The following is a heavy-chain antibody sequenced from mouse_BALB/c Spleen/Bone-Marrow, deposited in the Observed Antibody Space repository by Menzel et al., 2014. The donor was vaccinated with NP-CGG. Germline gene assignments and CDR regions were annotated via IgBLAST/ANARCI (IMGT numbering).Heavy chain of an antibody. CDR3: ARDTNYGSFYWYFDV. D-gene: IGHD1-1*01. CDR2: IRNKANGYTT. Sequence: EVQLQESGGGLVQPGGSLRLSCATSGFTFTDYYMSWVRQPPGKALEWLGFIRNKANGYTTEYSASVKGRFTISGDNSQSILYLQMNTLRAEDSATYYCARDTNYGSFYWYFDVWGAGTTVTVSS. CDR1: GFTFTDYY. V-gene: IGHV7-3*02. J-gene: IGHJ1*01.